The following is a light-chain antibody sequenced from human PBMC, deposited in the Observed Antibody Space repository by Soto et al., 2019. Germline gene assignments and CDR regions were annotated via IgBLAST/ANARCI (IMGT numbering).Light chain of an antibody. Sequence: QSALTQPASVSGSPGQSVTISCTGSSSDVGSYNFVSWHQQHPGKAPKLIIYEVSNRPSGVSNRFSGSKSGNTASLTISGLQAEDEADYYCSSYTSSSSPVVFGGGTKVT. CDR1: SSDVGSYNF. CDR2: EVS. V-gene: IGLV2-14*01. J-gene: IGLJ2*01. CDR3: SSYTSSSSPVV.